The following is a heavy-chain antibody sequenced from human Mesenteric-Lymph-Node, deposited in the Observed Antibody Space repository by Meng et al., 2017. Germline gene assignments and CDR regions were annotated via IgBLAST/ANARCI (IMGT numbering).Heavy chain of an antibody. Sequence: SVKVPCKASGYTFTSYYMHWVRQAPGQGLEWMGIINPSGGSTSYAQKFQGRVAMTRDTSTSTVYMELSSLRSEDTAVYYCARARTSLANYYCYYGMDVWGQGTTVTVSS. CDR1: GYTFTSYY. V-gene: IGHV1-46*01. CDR2: INPSGGST. CDR3: ARARTSLANYYCYYGMDV. D-gene: IGHD2-2*01. J-gene: IGHJ6*02.